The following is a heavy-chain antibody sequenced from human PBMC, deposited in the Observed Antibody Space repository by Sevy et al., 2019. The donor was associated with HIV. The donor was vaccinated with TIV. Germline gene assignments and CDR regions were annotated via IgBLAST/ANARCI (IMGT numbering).Heavy chain of an antibody. Sequence: GGSLRLSCVVSGLTFSNTWMSWVRQAPGKGLEWVGRIKSKTDGGTTDYVAPVKGRFTMPRDDSKGTLYLQMNSLKTDDTAVYYCTTGGWGGYYAYYGLDVWGQGTAVTVSS. V-gene: IGHV3-15*01. CDR1: GLTFSNTW. J-gene: IGHJ6*02. CDR3: TTGGWGGYYAYYGLDV. CDR2: IKSKTDGGTT. D-gene: IGHD3-3*01.